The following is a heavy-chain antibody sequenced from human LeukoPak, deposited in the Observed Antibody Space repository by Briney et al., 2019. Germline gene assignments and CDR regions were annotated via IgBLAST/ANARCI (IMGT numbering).Heavy chain of an antibody. CDR1: RFTISSYA. CDR3: ARVLHKRNYDSSDYYGS. Sequence: GGSLRLSCAASRFTISSYAMSWVRQAPGKGLEWVSGISGSSGSTYYADSVKGRFTIARDKSKNTVYLQMNSLRAEDTAVYYCARVLHKRNYDSSDYYGSWGQGTLVTVSS. J-gene: IGHJ5*02. D-gene: IGHD3-22*01. V-gene: IGHV3-23*01. CDR2: ISGSSGST.